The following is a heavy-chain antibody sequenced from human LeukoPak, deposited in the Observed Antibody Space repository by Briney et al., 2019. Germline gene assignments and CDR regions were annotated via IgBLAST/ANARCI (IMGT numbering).Heavy chain of an antibody. CDR3: ALVGYGSGTYSPPAIAY. D-gene: IGHD3-10*01. Sequence: PGGSLRLSCPAAAFTFSSYAMSWVRQPPGKGLEWVSAISGNGRSTYYADSEKGRFTISRYNSKNTLYLQMNSLRAEDTAAYYCALVGYGSGTYSPPAIAYCGEGTLVTVSS. CDR2: ISGNGRST. V-gene: IGHV3-23*01. CDR1: AFTFSSYA. J-gene: IGHJ4*02.